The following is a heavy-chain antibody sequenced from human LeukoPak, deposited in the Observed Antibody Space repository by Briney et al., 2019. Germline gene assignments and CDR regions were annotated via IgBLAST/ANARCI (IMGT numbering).Heavy chain of an antibody. CDR3: ASTRPRGN. D-gene: IGHD3-10*01. Sequence: SETLSLTCAVYGGSFSGYYWSWIRQPPGKGLGWIGEINHSGSTNYNPSLKSRVTISVDTSKNQFSLKLSSVTAADTAVYYCASTRPRGNWGQGTLVTVSS. V-gene: IGHV4-34*01. CDR2: INHSGST. CDR1: GGSFSGYY. J-gene: IGHJ4*02.